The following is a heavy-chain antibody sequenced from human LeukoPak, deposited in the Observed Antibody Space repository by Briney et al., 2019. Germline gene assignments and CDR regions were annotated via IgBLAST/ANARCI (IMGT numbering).Heavy chain of an antibody. Sequence: ASVKVSCKASGYTVTSNYIHWVRQAPGQGLEWMGMIYPRDGSTSYAQKFQGRVTVTRDTSTSTVHMELSGLRSEDTAVYYCARDQEGFDYWGQGTLVTVSS. V-gene: IGHV1-46*01. CDR3: ARDQEGFDY. J-gene: IGHJ4*02. CDR2: IYPRDGST. CDR1: GYTVTSNY.